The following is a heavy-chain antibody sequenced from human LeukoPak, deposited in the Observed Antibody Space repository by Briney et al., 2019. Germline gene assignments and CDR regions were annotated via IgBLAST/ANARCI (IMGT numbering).Heavy chain of an antibody. CDR3: AGTRNCGGDCAIDY. CDR2: IIPILGIA. Sequence: SVKVSCKASGGTFSSYAISWARQAPGQGLEWMGRIIPILGIANYAQKFQGRVTITADKSTSTAYMELSSLRSEDTAVYYCAGTRNCGGDCAIDYWGQGTLVTVSS. D-gene: IGHD2-21*02. CDR1: GGTFSSYA. V-gene: IGHV1-69*04. J-gene: IGHJ4*02.